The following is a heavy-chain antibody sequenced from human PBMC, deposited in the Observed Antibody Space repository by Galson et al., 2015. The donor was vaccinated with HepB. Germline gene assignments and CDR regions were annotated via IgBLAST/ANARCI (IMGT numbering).Heavy chain of an antibody. CDR3: ARERLGDAFDI. D-gene: IGHD3-10*01. V-gene: IGHV4-30-2*01. J-gene: IGHJ3*02. CDR2: IYHSGST. Sequence: TLSLTCAVSGGSISSGGYSWSWIRQPPGKGLEWIGYIYHSGSTYYNPSLKSRVTISVDRSKNQFSLKLSSVTAADTAVYYCARERLGDAFDIWGQGTMVTVSS. CDR1: GGSISSGGYS.